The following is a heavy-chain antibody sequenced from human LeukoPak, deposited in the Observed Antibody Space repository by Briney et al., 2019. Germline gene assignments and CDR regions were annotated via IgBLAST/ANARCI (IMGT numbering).Heavy chain of an antibody. V-gene: IGHV4-61*02. D-gene: IGHD3-10*01. J-gene: IGHJ6*03. CDR1: GGSISSGSYY. Sequence: SQTLSLTCTVSGGSISSGSYYWSWIRQPAGKGLEWIGRIYTSGSTNYNPSLKSRVTISVDTSKNQFSLKLSSVTAADTAEYYCARSVRGAMSGYYYYMDVWGKGTTVTISS. CDR3: ARSVRGAMSGYYYYMDV. CDR2: IYTSGST.